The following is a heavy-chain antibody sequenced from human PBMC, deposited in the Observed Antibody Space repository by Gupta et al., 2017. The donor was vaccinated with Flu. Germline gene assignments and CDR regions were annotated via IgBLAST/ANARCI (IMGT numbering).Heavy chain of an antibody. CDR3: ARDPRGGTNYYYGMDV. J-gene: IGHJ6*02. V-gene: IGHV3-11*05. D-gene: IGHD2-15*01. CDR2: ISGSGSYT. Sequence: QVQLVESGGGLVKPGGSLRLSCAASGFIFSDYYITWIRQAPGKGLEWVSSISGSGSYTNYADSVKGRFTISRDNAKNSLYLQMNSLRAEDTAVYYCARDPRGGTNYYYGMDVWGQGTTVTVSS. CDR1: GFIFSDYY.